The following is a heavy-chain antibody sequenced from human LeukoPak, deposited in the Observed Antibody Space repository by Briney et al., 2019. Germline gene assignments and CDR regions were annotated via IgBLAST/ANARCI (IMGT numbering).Heavy chain of an antibody. Sequence: GGSLRLSCAASGFTFSSNVMSWVRQAPGKGLEWVSAISGSGDSTYYADSVKGRFTISRDNSKNTLYLQMNSLRAEDTAVYYCASITMVRGVIPPWGQGTLVTVSS. CDR2: ISGSGDST. J-gene: IGHJ4*02. D-gene: IGHD3-10*01. CDR1: GFTFSSNV. V-gene: IGHV3-23*01. CDR3: ASITMVRGVIPP.